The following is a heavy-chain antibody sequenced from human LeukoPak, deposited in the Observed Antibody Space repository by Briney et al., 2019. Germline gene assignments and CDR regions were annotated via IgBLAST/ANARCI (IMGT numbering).Heavy chain of an antibody. D-gene: IGHD1-20*01. Sequence: ASVKVSCKASGYTFTGYYMHWVRQAPGQGLEWMGRIIPILGIANYAQKFQGRVTITADKSTSTAYMELSSLRSEDTAVYYCARDLTGSQGWFDPWGQGTLVTVSS. CDR2: IIPILGIA. CDR1: GYTFTGYY. V-gene: IGHV1-69*04. CDR3: ARDLTGSQGWFDP. J-gene: IGHJ5*02.